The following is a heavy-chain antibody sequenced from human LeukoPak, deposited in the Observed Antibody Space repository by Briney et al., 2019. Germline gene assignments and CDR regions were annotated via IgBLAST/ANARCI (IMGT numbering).Heavy chain of an antibody. Sequence: SETLSLTCTVSGGSISSYYWSWIRQPPGKGLEWIGYIYYSGSTNYNPSLKSRVTISVDTSKNQFSLKLSSVTAADTAVYYCARAVDGPGFYGMDVWGQGTTATVSS. V-gene: IGHV4-59*01. CDR3: ARAVDGPGFYGMDV. D-gene: IGHD3-10*01. CDR1: GGSISSYY. CDR2: IYYSGST. J-gene: IGHJ6*02.